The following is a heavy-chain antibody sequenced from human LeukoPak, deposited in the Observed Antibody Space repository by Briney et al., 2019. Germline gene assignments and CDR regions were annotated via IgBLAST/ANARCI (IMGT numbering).Heavy chain of an antibody. V-gene: IGHV3-53*05. D-gene: IGHD2-15*01. CDR3: ARDLWYCSGGSCYS. CDR2: IYSGGNT. Sequence: GGSLRLSCTVSGFTVSSNSMSWVRQAPGKGLEWVSFIYSGGNTHYSDSVKGRFTISRDNSKNTLYLQMNSLRAEDTAVYYCARDLWYCSGGSCYSWGQGTLVTVSS. CDR1: GFTVSSNS. J-gene: IGHJ4*02.